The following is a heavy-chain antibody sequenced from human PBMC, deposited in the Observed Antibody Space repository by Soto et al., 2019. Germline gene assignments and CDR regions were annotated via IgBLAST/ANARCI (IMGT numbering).Heavy chain of an antibody. CDR1: GFTFSSYA. CDR2: ISGSGGST. J-gene: IGHJ3*02. CDR3: AKDRIYSSGYYLSGPGAFDI. Sequence: GGSLRLSCAASGFTFSSYAMSWVRQAPGKGLEWVSAISGSGGSTYYADSVKGRFTISRDNSKNTLYLQMNSLRAEDTAVYYCAKDRIYSSGYYLSGPGAFDIWGQGTMVTVSS. V-gene: IGHV3-23*01. D-gene: IGHD3-22*01.